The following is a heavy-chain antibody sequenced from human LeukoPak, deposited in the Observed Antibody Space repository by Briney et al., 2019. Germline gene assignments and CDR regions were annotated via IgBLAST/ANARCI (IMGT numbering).Heavy chain of an antibody. D-gene: IGHD3-16*01. V-gene: IGHV3-74*01. Sequence: PGGSLRFSCAASGFTFSSYWMHWVRQAPGKGLVWVSRINSDGSSTSYADSVKGRFTISRDNAKNTLYLQMNSLRAEDTAVYYCAKDPGLGGYYFDYWGQGTLVTVSS. CDR2: INSDGSST. J-gene: IGHJ4*02. CDR3: AKDPGLGGYYFDY. CDR1: GFTFSSYW.